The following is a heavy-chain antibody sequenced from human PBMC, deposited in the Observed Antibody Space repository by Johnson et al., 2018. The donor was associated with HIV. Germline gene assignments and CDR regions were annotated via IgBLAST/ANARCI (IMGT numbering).Heavy chain of an antibody. D-gene: IGHD2-21*01. CDR3: AKERMGLAYCGGDCWEDAFDI. V-gene: IGHV3-30*18. CDR2: ISYDGSNK. Sequence: VQLVESGGAVVQPASSLRLSCAASGFTFSSYAKHCVRQAPGKGLEWVAVISYDGSNKYYADSVKGRFTISRDNSKNTLYLQMNSLRAEDTAVYYCAKERMGLAYCGGDCWEDAFDIWGQGTMVTVSS. J-gene: IGHJ3*02. CDR1: GFTFSSYA.